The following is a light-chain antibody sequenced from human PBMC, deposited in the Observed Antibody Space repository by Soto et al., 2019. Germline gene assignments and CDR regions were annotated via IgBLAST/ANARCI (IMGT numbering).Light chain of an antibody. J-gene: IGKJ2*01. Sequence: DIQMTQPPSSLSASVGDRVTITCRASQNILTYLNWYQQRPGKAPKFLIYAATSVQDGVPSRFSGSESGTEFTLTISSLQPEDSATYYCQQSYSAPLIFGQGTNLEIK. CDR2: AAT. CDR1: QNILTY. CDR3: QQSYSAPLI. V-gene: IGKV1-39*01.